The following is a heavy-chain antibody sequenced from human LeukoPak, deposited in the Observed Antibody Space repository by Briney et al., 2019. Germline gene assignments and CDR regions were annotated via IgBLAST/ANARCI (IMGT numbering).Heavy chain of an antibody. CDR3: ARGVAGTFSFDY. CDR1: GGSISSGTYY. CDR2: IYTSGST. V-gene: IGHV4-61*02. J-gene: IGHJ4*02. D-gene: IGHD6-19*01. Sequence: PSETLSLTCTVSGGSISSGTYYWSWIRQPAGKGLEWIGRIYTSGSTNYNPSLKSRITISVDTSKNQFSLKLSSVTAVDTAVYYCARGVAGTFSFDYWGQGTLVTVSS.